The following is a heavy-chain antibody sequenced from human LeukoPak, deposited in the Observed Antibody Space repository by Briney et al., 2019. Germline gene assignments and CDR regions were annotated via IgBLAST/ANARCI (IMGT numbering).Heavy chain of an antibody. V-gene: IGHV4-38-2*02. CDR3: ARVPVNIWENWFDP. J-gene: IGHJ5*02. CDR2: IYHSGST. D-gene: IGHD1-26*01. CDR1: GYSISSGYY. Sequence: SETLSLTCIVSGYSISSGYYWGWIRPPPGKGLEWIGSIYHSGSTDYNPSLKSRVTISVDTSKNQFSLKLSSVTAADAAVYYCARVPVNIWENWFDPWGQGTLVTVSS.